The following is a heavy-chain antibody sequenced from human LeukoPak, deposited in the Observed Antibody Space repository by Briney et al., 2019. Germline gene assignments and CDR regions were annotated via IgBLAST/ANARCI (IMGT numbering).Heavy chain of an antibody. CDR2: LSNDGNTT. CDR1: GFTFSWYW. CDR3: ARVNSGRGFGY. V-gene: IGHV3-74*01. D-gene: IGHD1-26*01. J-gene: IGHJ4*02. Sequence: GGSLRLSCAASGFTFSWYWMQWVRQAPGKGLVWVSHLSNDGNTTSYADSVKGRFTISRDNAKNTLYLQMNSLRVEDTAVYYCARVNSGRGFGYWGQGTLVTVSS.